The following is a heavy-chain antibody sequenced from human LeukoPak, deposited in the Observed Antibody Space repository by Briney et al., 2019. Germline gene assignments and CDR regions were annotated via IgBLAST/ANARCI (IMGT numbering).Heavy chain of an antibody. D-gene: IGHD3-10*01. Sequence: GRSLRLSCAASGFTFRSYGMHWVRQAPGKGLEWVAVISYDGSNKYYADSVKGRFTISRDNSKNTLYLQMNSLRAEDTAVYYCAKEYYINSLDPGGQGTLVTVSS. CDR2: ISYDGSNK. J-gene: IGHJ5*02. V-gene: IGHV3-30*18. CDR1: GFTFRSYG. CDR3: AKEYYINSLDP.